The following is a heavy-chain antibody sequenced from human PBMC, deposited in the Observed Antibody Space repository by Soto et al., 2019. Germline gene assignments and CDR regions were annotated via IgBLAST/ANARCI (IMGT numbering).Heavy chain of an antibody. CDR3: AKVSTVYVYAFDI. V-gene: IGHV3-23*01. J-gene: IGHJ3*02. CDR2: ISGSGGST. D-gene: IGHD4-17*01. Sequence: EVQLLESGGGLVQPGGSMRLSCAASGFTFSSYAMSWVRQAPGKGLEWVSAISGSGGSTYYADSVKGRFTISRDNSKNTLYLQMNSLRAEDTAVYYCAKVSTVYVYAFDIWGQGTMVTVSS. CDR1: GFTFSSYA.